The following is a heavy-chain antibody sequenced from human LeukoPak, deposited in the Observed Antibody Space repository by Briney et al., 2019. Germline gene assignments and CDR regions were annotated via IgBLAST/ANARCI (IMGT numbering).Heavy chain of an antibody. D-gene: IGHD2-8*01. Sequence: GESLKISCKGSGYSFTSYWIGWVRQMPGKGLEWMGIIYPGDSDTRYSPSFQGQVTISADKSISTAYLQWSSLKASGTAMYYCARPTRYCTNGVCYTESFDYWGQGTLVTVSS. CDR1: GYSFTSYW. CDR3: ARPTRYCTNGVCYTESFDY. CDR2: IYPGDSDT. V-gene: IGHV5-51*01. J-gene: IGHJ4*02.